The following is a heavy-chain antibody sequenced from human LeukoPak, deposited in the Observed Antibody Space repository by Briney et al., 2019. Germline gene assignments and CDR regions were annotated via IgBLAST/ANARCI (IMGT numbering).Heavy chain of an antibody. CDR3: ARDCRSASCYTRYDY. CDR2: IYTSGST. CDR1: GGSISSYY. Sequence: SETLSLTCTVSGGSISSYYWSWIRQPAGKGLEWIGRIYTSGSTNYNPSLKSRVTMSVDTSKNQFSLKLSSVTAADTAVYYCARDCRSASCYTRYDYWGQGTLVTVSS. V-gene: IGHV4-4*07. J-gene: IGHJ4*02. D-gene: IGHD2-2*02.